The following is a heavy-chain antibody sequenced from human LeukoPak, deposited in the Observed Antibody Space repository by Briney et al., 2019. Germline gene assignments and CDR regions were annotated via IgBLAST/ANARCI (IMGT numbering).Heavy chain of an antibody. CDR3: ASLLGDKTIFDF. D-gene: IGHD1-26*01. J-gene: IGHJ4*02. CDR1: GLIFGSRW. V-gene: IGHV3-7*01. CDR2: IKRDGSGE. Sequence: PGGSLRLSCAASGLIFGSRWMSWIRQAPGKGLEWVANIKRDGSGEYYLDSVKGRFTISRDNATNSLYLQMNSLRAEDTAVYYCASLLGDKTIFDFWGQGTLVTVSS.